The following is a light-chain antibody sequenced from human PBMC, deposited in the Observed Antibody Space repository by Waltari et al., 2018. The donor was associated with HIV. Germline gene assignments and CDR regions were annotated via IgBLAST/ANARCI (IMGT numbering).Light chain of an antibody. CDR3: QSADNSSTYKI. CDR1: ALPNQY. CDR2: TDI. Sequence: SYELTQPPSVSVSPGQTARITCSGDALPNQYAYWYQQKPGQAPGLVIYTDIERPSGIPERFSGSSSGTTVTLTISGVQAEDEADYYCQSADNSSTYKIFGGGTKLTVL. J-gene: IGLJ2*01. V-gene: IGLV3-25*03.